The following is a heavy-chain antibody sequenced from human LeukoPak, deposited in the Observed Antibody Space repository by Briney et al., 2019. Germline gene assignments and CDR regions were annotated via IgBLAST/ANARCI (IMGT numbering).Heavy chain of an antibody. V-gene: IGHV5-10-1*01. CDR2: IDPSDSYT. J-gene: IGHJ6*04. CDR3: ASEARLWFGELLAGYYYGMDV. D-gene: IGHD3-10*01. CDR1: GYSFTSYW. Sequence: GASLKISCKGSGYSFTSYWISWVRQMPGKGLEWMGRIDPSDSYTNYSPSFQGHVTISADKSISTAYLQWSSLKASDTAMYYCASEARLWFGELLAGYYYGMDVWGKGTTVTVSS.